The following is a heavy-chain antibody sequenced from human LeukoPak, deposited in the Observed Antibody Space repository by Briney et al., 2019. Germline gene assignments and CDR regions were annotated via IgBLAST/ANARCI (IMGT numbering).Heavy chain of an antibody. CDR2: ISYDGRNK. J-gene: IGHJ4*02. V-gene: IGHV3-30*03. CDR3: ATGPLRGTAAAIDY. Sequence: GGSLRLSCAASGFTFNNYGMHWVRQAPGKGLEWVAVISYDGRNKHYPDSVKGRFTISRDISTDTLWLQMDSLRTEDTAVYYCATGPLRGTAAAIDYWGQGTLVTVSS. D-gene: IGHD2-2*01. CDR1: GFTFNNYG.